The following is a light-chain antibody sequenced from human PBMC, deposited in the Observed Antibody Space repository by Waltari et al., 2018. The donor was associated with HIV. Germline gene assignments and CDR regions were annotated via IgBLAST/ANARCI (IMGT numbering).Light chain of an antibody. CDR2: QDN. V-gene: IGLV3-1*01. J-gene: IGLJ3*02. CDR3: QAWDNNLAV. CDR1: KLGGNY. Sequence: SYELTQPPSLSVSPGQTASITCSGDKLGGNYSFWYQQKSGQSPLLVMSQDNKRPSGIPERFSGSNAGNTATLTISGTQSMDEADYYCQAWDNNLAVFGGGTKLTVL.